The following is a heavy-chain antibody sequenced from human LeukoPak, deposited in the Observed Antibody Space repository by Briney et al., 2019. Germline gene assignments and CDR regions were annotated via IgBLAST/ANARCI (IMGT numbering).Heavy chain of an antibody. Sequence: PGGSLRLSCAVSGFTFSNYEMNWVRQAPGKGLEWVAYIIGGGSIIYYADSVKGRFTISRDNAKNSLYLQMNSLRVEDTAVYYCARDGYYGSGSYYNAFDYWGQGTLVTVSS. V-gene: IGHV3-48*03. CDR2: IIGGGSII. J-gene: IGHJ4*02. D-gene: IGHD3-10*01. CDR1: GFTFSNYE. CDR3: ARDGYYGSGSYYNAFDY.